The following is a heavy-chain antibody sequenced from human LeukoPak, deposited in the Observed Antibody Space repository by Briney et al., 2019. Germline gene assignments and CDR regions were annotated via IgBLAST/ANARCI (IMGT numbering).Heavy chain of an antibody. D-gene: IGHD6-25*01. CDR3: ARDSDPASLY. CDR1: GGTFSSYA. CDR2: IIPIFGTA. J-gene: IGHJ4*02. V-gene: IGHV1-69*06. Sequence: ASVKVSCKASGGTFSSYAISWVRQAPGQGLEWMGGIIPIFGTANYAQKFQGRVTLTADKSTRTAYMELSSLRSEDTAVYYCARDSDPASLYWGQGTLVTVSS.